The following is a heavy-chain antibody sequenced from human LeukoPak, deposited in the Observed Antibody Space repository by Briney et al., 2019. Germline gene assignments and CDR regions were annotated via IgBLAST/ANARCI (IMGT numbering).Heavy chain of an antibody. D-gene: IGHD3-10*01. V-gene: IGHV1-69*05. CDR3: ARVDGSGSYRYFDY. Sequence: SVKVSCKASGGTFSSYAISWVRQAPGQGLEWMGGIIPIFGTANYAQKFQGRVTITTDESTSTAYMELSSLRSDDTAVYYCARVDGSGSYRYFDYWGQGTLVTVSS. CDR1: GGTFSSYA. CDR2: IIPIFGTA. J-gene: IGHJ4*02.